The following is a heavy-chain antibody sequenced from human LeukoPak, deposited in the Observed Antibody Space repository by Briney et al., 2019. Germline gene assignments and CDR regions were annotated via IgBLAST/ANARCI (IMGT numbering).Heavy chain of an antibody. J-gene: IGHJ6*02. CDR3: ATLSRGGFGELLYYYYYYGVDV. CDR2: ISSSGSTI. D-gene: IGHD3-10*01. CDR1: GFTFSSYE. V-gene: IGHV3-48*03. Sequence: GRSLRLSCAASGFTFSSYEMNWVRQAPGKGLEWVTYISSSGSTIYYADSVKGRFTISRDNAKNSLYLQMNSLRAEDTAVYYCATLSRGGFGELLYYYYYYGVDVWGQGTTVTVSS.